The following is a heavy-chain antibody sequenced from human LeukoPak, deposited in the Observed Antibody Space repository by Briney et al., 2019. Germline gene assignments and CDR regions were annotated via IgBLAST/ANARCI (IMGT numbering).Heavy chain of an antibody. CDR2: INHSGST. J-gene: IGHJ2*01. CDR1: GGSISSSSYY. V-gene: IGHV4-39*07. CDR3: ARSGWTRYWYFDL. Sequence: PSETLSLTCTVSGGSISSSSYYWGWIRQPPGKGLEWIGEINHSGSTNYNPSLKSRVTISVDTSKNQFSLKLSSVTAADTAVYYCARSGWTRYWYFDLWGRGTLVTVSS. D-gene: IGHD6-19*01.